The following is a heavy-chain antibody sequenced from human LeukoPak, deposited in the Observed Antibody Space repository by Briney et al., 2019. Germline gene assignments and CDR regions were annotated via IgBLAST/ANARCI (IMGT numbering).Heavy chain of an antibody. D-gene: IGHD5-18*01. V-gene: IGHV5-51*01. CDR1: GYSFTSYW. CDR2: IYPGDSDT. CDR3: ARRGEAMDPFDY. J-gene: IGHJ4*02. Sequence: GESLKISCKASGYSFTSYWIGWARQMPGKGLEWMGIIYPGDSDTRYSPSFQGQVTISADKSINTAYLQWSSLKASDTAIYYCARRGEAMDPFDYWGQGTLVTVSS.